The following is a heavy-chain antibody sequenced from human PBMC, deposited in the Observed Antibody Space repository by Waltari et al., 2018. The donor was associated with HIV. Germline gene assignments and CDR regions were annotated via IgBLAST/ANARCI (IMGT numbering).Heavy chain of an antibody. CDR3: ARGGGIVVKMYADDAFDI. Sequence: QVQLQESGPGLVKPSGTLSLTCAVSGDSVRSSNWSNWVRQPPGKGLEGIGEIYHSGGTNYNPSLKSRVTISVDKSKNQFSLNMSAMTAADTAVYYCARGGGIVVKMYADDAFDIWGQGTMVTVSS. J-gene: IGHJ3*02. CDR2: IYHSGGT. D-gene: IGHD2-2*01. V-gene: IGHV4-4*02. CDR1: GDSVRSSNW.